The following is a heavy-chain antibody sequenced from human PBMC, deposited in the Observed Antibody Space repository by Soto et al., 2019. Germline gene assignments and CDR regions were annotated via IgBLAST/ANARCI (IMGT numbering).Heavy chain of an antibody. CDR1: GFTFSDFG. Sequence: QVQLVESGGGVIQPGRSLRLSCKASGFTFSDFGMHWVRQAPGKGLEWVSAIWYDGSYQYYADPVRGRFTTSRDNSNNMLFLQMNSLRVEDTAVYYCARDRLITYGAKIAPDHWGQGALVIVSS. J-gene: IGHJ5*02. CDR3: ARDRLITYGAKIAPDH. CDR2: IWYDGSYQ. V-gene: IGHV3-33*01. D-gene: IGHD1-20*01.